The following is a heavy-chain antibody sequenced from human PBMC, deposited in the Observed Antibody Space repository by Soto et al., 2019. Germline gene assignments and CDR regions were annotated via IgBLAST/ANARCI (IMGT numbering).Heavy chain of an antibody. Sequence: DVQLAESGGGLVQPGGSLRLSCVASGFPYSVHSMDWVRQVPGKGLEWLAYVSPGGDTVHYADSVNGRFFISRDTPRNSVFLQMNSLRHEDTAVYYCVRGSRANCFDLWGPGTVVTVSS. CDR3: VRGSRANCFDL. V-gene: IGHV3-48*02. J-gene: IGHJ3*01. CDR2: VSPGGDTV. CDR1: GFPYSVHS.